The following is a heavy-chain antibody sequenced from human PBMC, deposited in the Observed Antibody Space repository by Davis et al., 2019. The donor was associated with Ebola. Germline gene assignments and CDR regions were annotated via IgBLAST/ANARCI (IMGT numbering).Heavy chain of an antibody. CDR2: ISSSSSYI. Sequence: GESLKISCAASGFTFSSYSMNWVRQASGKGLEWVSSISSSSSYIYYADSVKGRFTISRDNAKNSLYLQMNSLRAEDTAVYYCAKHKTTMILLRGFDYWGQGTLVTVSS. CDR1: GFTFSSYS. J-gene: IGHJ4*02. CDR3: AKHKTTMILLRGFDY. V-gene: IGHV3-21*04. D-gene: IGHD3-22*01.